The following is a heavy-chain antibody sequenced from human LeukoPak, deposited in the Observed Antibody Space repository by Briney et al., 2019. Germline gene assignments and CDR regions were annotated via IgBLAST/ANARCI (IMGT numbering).Heavy chain of an antibody. V-gene: IGHV3-23*01. D-gene: IGHD3-10*01. CDR3: AKGGWELL. Sequence: GGSLRLSCAASGFTFSTHAMSWFRQAPGKGLEWVSFIGVGSGSTNYADSVKGRFTISRDNSKNTLYLQMNSLRAEDTAVYYCAKGGWELLGGQGTLVTVSS. J-gene: IGHJ4*02. CDR2: IGVGSGST. CDR1: GFTFSTHA.